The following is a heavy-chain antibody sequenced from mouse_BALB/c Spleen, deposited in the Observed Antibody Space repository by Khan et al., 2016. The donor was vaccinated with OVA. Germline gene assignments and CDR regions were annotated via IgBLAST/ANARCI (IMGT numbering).Heavy chain of an antibody. J-gene: IGHJ2*01. CDR2: ISYSGRT. D-gene: IGHD1-1*01. Sequence: EVQLQESGPGLVKPSQSLSLTCTVTGYSITSDYAWNWIRQFPGNKLEWMGYISYSGRTSYNPSLKSRISITRETSKNQFFLQLNSVTTEDTATYYCARSVTITTVVATDFDYWSQGTTLTVSS. CDR1: GYSITSDYA. CDR3: ARSVTITTVVATDFDY. V-gene: IGHV3-2*02.